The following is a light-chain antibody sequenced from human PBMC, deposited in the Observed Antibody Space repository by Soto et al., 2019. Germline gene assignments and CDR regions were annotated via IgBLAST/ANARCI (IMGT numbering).Light chain of an antibody. CDR1: QSVSSSY. Sequence: EIVLTQSPCTLSFFPWDRSTLSCRASQSVSSSYLAWYQQRPGQAPRLLIYGASSRATGIPDRFSGSGSGTDFTLTISRLEPEDFAVYYCQQYGSSPRTFGQGTKVDIK. V-gene: IGKV3-20*01. CDR3: QQYGSSPRT. CDR2: GAS. J-gene: IGKJ1*01.